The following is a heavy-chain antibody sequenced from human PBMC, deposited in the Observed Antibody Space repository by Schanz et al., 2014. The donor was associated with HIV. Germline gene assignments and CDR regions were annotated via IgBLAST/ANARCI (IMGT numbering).Heavy chain of an antibody. D-gene: IGHD6-13*01. J-gene: IGHJ4*02. V-gene: IGHV3-30*18. CDR3: AKEEQQLGGVGGYHFDY. CDR2: ISYDGSNK. Sequence: QVQLVESGGGLVQPGGSLRLSCAASGFSFSDYWMHWVRQAPGKGLEWVAVISYDGSNKYYADSVKGRFTISRDISKNTLYLQMNSLRAEDTAVYYCAKEEQQLGGVGGYHFDYWGQGTLVTVSS. CDR1: GFSFSDYW.